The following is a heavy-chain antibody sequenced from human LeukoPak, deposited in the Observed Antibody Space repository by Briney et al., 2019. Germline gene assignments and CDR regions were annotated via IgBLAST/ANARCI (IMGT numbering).Heavy chain of an antibody. D-gene: IGHD6-6*01. CDR2: MTGTSGDT. CDR1: GFTFSDYA. J-gene: IGHJ3*01. Sequence: GGSLRLSCAASGFTFSDYAMTWVRQAPGKGLEWVSTMTGTSGDTFYADSVKGRFTISRDNSENTLFLQMNGRGAEDAAVYYCARVIAPRLDAFDVWGQGTMVTVSS. V-gene: IGHV3-23*01. CDR3: ARVIAPRLDAFDV.